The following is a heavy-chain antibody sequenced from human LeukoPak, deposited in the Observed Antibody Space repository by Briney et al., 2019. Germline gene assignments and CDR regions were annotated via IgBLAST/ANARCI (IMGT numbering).Heavy chain of an antibody. J-gene: IGHJ4*02. CDR3: ARLRGYSGGEIRFFDY. V-gene: IGHV4-39*01. CDR1: GDSISSSCYY. D-gene: IGHD5-12*01. CDR2: IYYGGTT. Sequence: SETLSLTCTVSGDSISSSCYYWGWIRQPPGKGLEWIGSIYYGGTTYYNPSLKSRVTISVDTSKNQFSLKLNSVTAADTAVYYCARLRGYSGGEIRFFDYWGQGTLVTVSS.